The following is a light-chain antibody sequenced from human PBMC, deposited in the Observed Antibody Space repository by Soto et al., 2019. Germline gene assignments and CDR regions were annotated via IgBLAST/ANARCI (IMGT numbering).Light chain of an antibody. J-gene: IGKJ2*01. V-gene: IGKV3-20*01. CDR2: GAS. CDR3: LQHNSYPYT. CDR1: QSVSSSY. Sequence: EIVLTQSPGTRSLSPGERATLSCRDSQSVSSSYLAWYQQKPGQAPRLLIYGASSRATDIPDRFSGSGSGTDFTLTISSLQPEDFATYYCLQHNSYPYTFGQGTKLEIK.